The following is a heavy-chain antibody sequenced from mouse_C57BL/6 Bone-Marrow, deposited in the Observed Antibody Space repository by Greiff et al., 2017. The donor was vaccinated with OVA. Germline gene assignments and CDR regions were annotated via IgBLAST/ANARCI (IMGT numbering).Heavy chain of an antibody. Sequence: VQLQQPGAELVKPGASVKLSCKASGYTFTSYWMHWVKQRPGRGLEWIGRIDPNSGGTKYNEKFKSKATLTVDKPSSTAYMQLSSLTSEDSAVYYCARKERHYDGRRGYFDVWGTGTTVTVSS. D-gene: IGHD1-1*01. V-gene: IGHV1-72*01. J-gene: IGHJ1*03. CDR1: GYTFTSYW. CDR2: IDPNSGGT. CDR3: ARKERHYDGRRGYFDV.